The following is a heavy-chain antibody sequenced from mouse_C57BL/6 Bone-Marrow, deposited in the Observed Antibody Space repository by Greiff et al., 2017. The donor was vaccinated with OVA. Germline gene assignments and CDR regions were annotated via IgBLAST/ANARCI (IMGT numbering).Heavy chain of an antibody. V-gene: IGHV14-2*01. CDR3: ARGDLDDGYSYAMDY. D-gene: IGHD2-3*01. Sequence: EVMLVESGAELVKPGASVKLSCTASGFNIKDYYMHWVKQRTEQGLEWIGRIDPEDGETKYAPKFQGKATITADTSSNTAYLQLSSLTSEDTAVYYCARGDLDDGYSYAMDYWGQGTSVTVSS. CDR2: IDPEDGET. CDR1: GFNIKDYY. J-gene: IGHJ4*01.